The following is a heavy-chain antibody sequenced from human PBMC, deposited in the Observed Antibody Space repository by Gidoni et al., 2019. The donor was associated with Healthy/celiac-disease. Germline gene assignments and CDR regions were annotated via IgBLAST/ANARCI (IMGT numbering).Heavy chain of an antibody. Sequence: QVQLQESGPGLVKPSQTLSLTCTFSGGSLSSGGYYWSWIRQHPGKGLEWIGYIYYSGSTYYNPSLKSRVTISVDTSKNQFSLKLSSVTASPYCSGGSCYSHSTQLINWFDPWGQGTLVTVSS. J-gene: IGHJ5*02. CDR3: CYSHSTQLINWFDP. V-gene: IGHV4-31*03. CDR2: IYYSGST. CDR1: GGSLSSGGYY. D-gene: IGHD2-15*01.